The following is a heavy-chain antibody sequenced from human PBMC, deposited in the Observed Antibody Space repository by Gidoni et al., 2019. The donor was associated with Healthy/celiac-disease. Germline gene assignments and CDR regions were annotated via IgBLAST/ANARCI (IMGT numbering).Heavy chain of an antibody. CDR2: IYPGDSDT. D-gene: IGHD3-10*01. V-gene: IGHV5-51*01. CDR3: ARHPLPKPDYYGSGSYDY. Sequence: VQLVQSGAEVKQPGESLQISCKGSGSSFTSYCTGWVRQMPGKGLEWMGIIYPGDSDTRYSPSFQGQVTISADKSISTAYLQWSSLKAADTAMYYCARHPLPKPDYYGSGSYDYWGQGTLVTVSS. CDR1: GSSFTSYC. J-gene: IGHJ4*02.